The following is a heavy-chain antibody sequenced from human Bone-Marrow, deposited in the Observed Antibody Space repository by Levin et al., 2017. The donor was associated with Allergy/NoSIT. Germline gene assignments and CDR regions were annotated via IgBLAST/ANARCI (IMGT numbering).Heavy chain of an antibody. Sequence: GESLKISCAASGFTFSYYWMHWVRQAPGKGLVWVSRISSDGTTTRYADSVKGRFTISRDNAKNTLDLQMNRLRDQDTAVYYCGREQAGIDYWGLGTLVTVSS. CDR2: ISSDGTTT. V-gene: IGHV3-74*01. CDR3: GREQAGIDY. CDR1: GFTFSYYW. D-gene: IGHD6-13*01. J-gene: IGHJ4*02.